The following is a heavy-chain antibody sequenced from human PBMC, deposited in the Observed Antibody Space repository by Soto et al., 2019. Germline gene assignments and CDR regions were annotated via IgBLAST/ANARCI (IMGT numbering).Heavy chain of an antibody. CDR2: IVVGSGTT. CDR1: GFTFPTSA. D-gene: IGHD6-13*01. J-gene: IGHJ2*01. CDR3: AAVSPLRYIRSWADPWYLDL. V-gene: IGHV1-58*02. Sequence: QMQLVQSGPEVREPGTSVKVSCKASGFTFPTSAMQWVRQARGQRLEWIGWIVVGSGTTNYAQKFQERVTITMDMSTSTPYMGLSSLRSEDTAVYYCAAVSPLRYIRSWADPWYLDLWGRGTPFTVSS.